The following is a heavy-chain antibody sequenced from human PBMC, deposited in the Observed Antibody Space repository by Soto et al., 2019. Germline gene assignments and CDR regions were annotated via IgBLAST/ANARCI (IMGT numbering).Heavy chain of an antibody. CDR3: ARDRGVAPPVAGNTHYYYYMDV. V-gene: IGHV1-18*01. Sequence: SVKVSCKASGYSYTNYGITWVRQAPGQGLEWMGWISAFNGNTHYAQKLQGRVTMTTDASTSTAYMQLRSLRSDDTAVYYCARDRGVAPPVAGNTHYYYYMDVWGKGTTVTVSS. D-gene: IGHD6-19*01. CDR2: ISAFNGNT. CDR1: GYSYTNYG. J-gene: IGHJ6*03.